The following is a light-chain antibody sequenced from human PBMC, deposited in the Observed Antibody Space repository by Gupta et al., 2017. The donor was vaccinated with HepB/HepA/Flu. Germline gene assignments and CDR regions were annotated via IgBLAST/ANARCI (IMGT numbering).Light chain of an antibody. CDR3: MKASHWPLT. Sequence: DVVMTQSPLSLPVTLGQPASISCRSSQGLVYSDGNTYFSWFQQRQGQSPRRLIYKVSDRDSGVTDRLSGSGSGNGYTLRISRVEADDVGIYYCMKASHWPLTFGGGTKVEIK. CDR2: KVS. V-gene: IGKV2-30*01. CDR1: QGLVYSDGNTY. J-gene: IGKJ4*01.